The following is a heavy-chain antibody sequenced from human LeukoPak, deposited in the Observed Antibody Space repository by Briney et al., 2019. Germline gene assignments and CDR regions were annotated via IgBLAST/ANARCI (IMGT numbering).Heavy chain of an antibody. CDR1: GGSIRSGAYF. CDR2: IHYSGSA. Sequence: SQTLSLTCTVSGGSIRSGAYFWSWIRQRPGKGLEWIGYIHYSGSAYYNPSLKSRITVSVDTTKNQFSLKLSSVTAADTVVYYCARERDSNYYDSRGYSDAFDIWGQGTMVTVSS. V-gene: IGHV4-31*03. J-gene: IGHJ3*02. D-gene: IGHD3-22*01. CDR3: ARERDSNYYDSRGYSDAFDI.